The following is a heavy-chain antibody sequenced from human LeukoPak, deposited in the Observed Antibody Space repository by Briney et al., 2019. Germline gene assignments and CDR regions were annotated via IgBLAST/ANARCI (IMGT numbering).Heavy chain of an antibody. CDR1: GHSLTSYW. CDR3: ARSRLTIDYYYYYMDV. J-gene: IGHJ6*03. D-gene: IGHD5-24*01. V-gene: IGHV5-51*01. CDR2: IYPGDSDT. Sequence: GESLKISCKGSGHSLTSYWIGWVRQMPGKGLEWMGIIYPGDSDTRYSPSFQGQVTISADKSISTAYLQWSSLKASDTAMYYCARSRLTIDYYYYYMDVWGKGTTVTVSS.